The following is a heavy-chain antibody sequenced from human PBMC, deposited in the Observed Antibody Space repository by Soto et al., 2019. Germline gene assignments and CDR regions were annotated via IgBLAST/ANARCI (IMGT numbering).Heavy chain of an antibody. V-gene: IGHV4-34*01. CDR3: ARVQDSSSSDY. Sequence: SETLSLTCAVYGGSFSGYYLSWIRQPPGKGLEWIGEINHSGSTNYNPSLKSRVTISVDTSKNQFSLKLSSVTAADTAVYYCARVQDSSSSDYWGQGTLVTVSS. D-gene: IGHD6-6*01. CDR2: INHSGST. CDR1: GGSFSGYY. J-gene: IGHJ4*02.